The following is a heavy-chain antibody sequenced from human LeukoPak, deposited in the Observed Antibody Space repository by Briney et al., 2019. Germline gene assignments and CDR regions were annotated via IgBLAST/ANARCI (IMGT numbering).Heavy chain of an antibody. J-gene: IGHJ3*02. CDR1: GGTFSSYA. D-gene: IGHD1-26*01. CDR2: IIPIFGTA. CDR3: ASPLVGATTNAFDI. Sequence: GSSVEVSCKASGGTFSSYAISWVRQAPGQGLEWMGGIIPIFGTANYAQKFQGRVTITADESTSTAYMELSSLRSEDTAVYYCASPLVGATTNAFDIWGQGTMVTVSS. V-gene: IGHV1-69*01.